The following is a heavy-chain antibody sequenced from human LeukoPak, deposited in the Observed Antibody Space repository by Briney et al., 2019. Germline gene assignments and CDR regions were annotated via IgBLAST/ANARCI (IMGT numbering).Heavy chain of an antibody. CDR3: ARDQGHFGSGWYRLWYFDL. D-gene: IGHD6-19*01. J-gene: IGHJ2*01. CDR2: IIPILGIA. V-gene: IGHV1-69*04. Sequence: GASVKVSCKASGGTFSSYAISWVRQAPGQGLEWMGRIIPILGIANYAQKFQGRVTITADKSTSTAYMELSSLRSEDTAVYYCARDQGHFGSGWYRLWYFDLWGRGTLVTVSS. CDR1: GGTFSSYA.